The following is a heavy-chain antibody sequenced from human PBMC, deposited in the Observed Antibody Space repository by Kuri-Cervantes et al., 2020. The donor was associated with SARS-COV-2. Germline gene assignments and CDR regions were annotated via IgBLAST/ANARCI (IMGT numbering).Heavy chain of an antibody. J-gene: IGHJ4*02. CDR1: GFTLSSYA. V-gene: IGHV3-23*01. CDR3: AQTLIAVAGYFDY. D-gene: IGHD6-19*01. CDR2: ISGSGAST. Sequence: GESLKISCAASGFTLSSYAMNWVRQAPGKGLEWVSAISGSGASTYYADSVKGRFTISRDNSKNTLYLQMNNLRAEDTAVYYCAQTLIAVAGYFDYWGQGTLVTVSS.